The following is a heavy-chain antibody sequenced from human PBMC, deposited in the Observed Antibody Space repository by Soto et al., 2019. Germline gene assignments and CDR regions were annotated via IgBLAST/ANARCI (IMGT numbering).Heavy chain of an antibody. Sequence: QVHLVQSGAEVKKPGASVKVSCKGSGYDFTTYGITWVRQAPGQGLEWMAWISAHNGNTDYAQKLQGRVTVTRDTYTSTAYMELRRLRSDDTAVYYCASGRYGDYWGQGALVTVSS. D-gene: IGHD1-26*01. CDR2: ISAHNGNT. CDR1: GYDFTTYG. J-gene: IGHJ4*02. CDR3: ASGRYGDY. V-gene: IGHV1-18*01.